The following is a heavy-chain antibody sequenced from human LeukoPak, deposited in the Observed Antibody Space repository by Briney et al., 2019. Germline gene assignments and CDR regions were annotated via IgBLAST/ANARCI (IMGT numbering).Heavy chain of an antibody. Sequence: SVKVSCKASGGTFSSYAISWVRQAPGQGLECVGGIIPLFGTANYAQKFQGRVTITADESTSTAYMELSSLRSEDTAVYYCASLSPSPSGIAYPEGNWGQGTLVTVSS. CDR3: ASLSPSPSGIAYPEGN. J-gene: IGHJ4*02. CDR2: IIPLFGTA. V-gene: IGHV1-69*13. D-gene: IGHD6-13*01. CDR1: GGTFSSYA.